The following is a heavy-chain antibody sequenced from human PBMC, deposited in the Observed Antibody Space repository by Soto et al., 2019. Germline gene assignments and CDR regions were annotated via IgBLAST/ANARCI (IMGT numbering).Heavy chain of an antibody. D-gene: IGHD3-22*01. Sequence: SGTLSITCAVSGDSISSDNWWSWVRQPPGKGLEWIGDMYHSGNTNYNPSLKSRLTISVDTSKNHFSLKLNSVTAADTAMYYCARAYYGVKVRWFDTWGQGTLVTVSS. CDR3: ARAYYGVKVRWFDT. CDR2: MYHSGNT. V-gene: IGHV4-4*02. CDR1: GDSISSDNW. J-gene: IGHJ5*02.